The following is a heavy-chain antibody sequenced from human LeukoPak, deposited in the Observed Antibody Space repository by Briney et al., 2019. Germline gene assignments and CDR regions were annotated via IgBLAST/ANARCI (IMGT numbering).Heavy chain of an antibody. CDR3: AADFPNDIYPVDY. D-gene: IGHD2-8*01. V-gene: IGHV3-15*01. CDR2: IKTRGGAYTT. CDR1: GFTFNSAG. Sequence: GGSLRLSCAASGFTFNSAGLRWVRQAPGKGLEWVGLIKTRGGAYTTVYDAPVKCKFTISRDDSKNTVYLQINSLKTEDTAVYYCAADFPNDIYPVDYWGQGSLVTVSS. J-gene: IGHJ4*02.